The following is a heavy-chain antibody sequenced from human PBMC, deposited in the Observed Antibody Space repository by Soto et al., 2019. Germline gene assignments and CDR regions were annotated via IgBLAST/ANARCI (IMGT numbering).Heavy chain of an antibody. CDR2: VYWGDDK. CDR1: VFSLSTSGVA. Sequence: GSGTALVNRTQTLTLTCSFSVFSLSTSGVAAGWIRQRPGKGLEWLALVYWGDDKRYSPSLRVRLNINQDTSNTKFFLTMSNMAPADTATYDCAHSQDYRIFRGVIGAHLFDPWGQGILVT. D-gene: IGHD5-12*01. J-gene: IGHJ5*02. V-gene: IGHV2-5*02. CDR3: AHSQDYRIFRGVIGAHLFDP.